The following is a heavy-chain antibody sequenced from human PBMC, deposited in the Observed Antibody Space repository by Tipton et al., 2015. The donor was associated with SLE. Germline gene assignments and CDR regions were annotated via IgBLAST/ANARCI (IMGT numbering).Heavy chain of an antibody. CDR3: ASDYYGSGSYYPFGY. V-gene: IGHV3-9*01. J-gene: IGHJ4*02. Sequence: SLRLSCAASGFTFDDYAMHWVRQAPGKGLEWVSGISWNSGSIGYVDSVKGRFTISRDNAKNSLYLQMNSLRAEDTAVYYCASDYYGSGSYYPFGYWGQGTLVTVSS. D-gene: IGHD3-10*01. CDR2: ISWNSGSI. CDR1: GFTFDDYA.